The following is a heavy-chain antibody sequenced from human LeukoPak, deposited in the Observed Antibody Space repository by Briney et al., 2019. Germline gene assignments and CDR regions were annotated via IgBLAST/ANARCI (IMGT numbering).Heavy chain of an antibody. D-gene: IGHD1-26*01. CDR2: IHYSGST. CDR3: ARDSYILGFGY. CDR1: GGSIRNYY. J-gene: IGHJ4*02. V-gene: IGHV4-59*12. Sequence: PSETLSLTCTVSGGSIRNYYWGWIRQPPGKGLEWIGYIHYSGSTNYNPSLKSRVTISVDTSKNQFSLKLSSVTAADTAVYYCARDSYILGFGYWGQGTLVTVSS.